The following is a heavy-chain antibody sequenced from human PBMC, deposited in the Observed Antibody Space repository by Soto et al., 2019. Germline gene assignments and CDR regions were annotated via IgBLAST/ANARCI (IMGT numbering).Heavy chain of an antibody. D-gene: IGHD3-22*01. CDR3: ARAGRSSGYSDFDY. CDR1: GGSVSSCGYY. V-gene: IGHV4-61*08. CDR2: IYYSGST. Sequence: PSEPLSLTCTVSGGSVSSCGYYWSWIRQPPGKGLEWIGYIYYSGSTNYNPSLKSRVTISLDTPKNQFSLMLTSVTAADTAVYYCARAGRSSGYSDFDYWGQGTLVTVSS. J-gene: IGHJ4*02.